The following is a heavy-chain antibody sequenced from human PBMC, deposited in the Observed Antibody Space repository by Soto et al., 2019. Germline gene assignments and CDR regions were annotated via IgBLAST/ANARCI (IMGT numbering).Heavy chain of an antibody. D-gene: IGHD1-26*01. CDR3: ARVGYPFEYYFDY. J-gene: IGHJ4*02. V-gene: IGHV1-69*02. Sequence: GASVKVSCKASGGTFSSYTISWVRQAPGQGLEWMGRIIPILGIANYAQKFQGRVTITADKSTSTAYMELSSLRSEDTAVYYCARVGYPFEYYFDYWGQGTLVTVSS. CDR2: IIPILGIA. CDR1: GGTFSSYT.